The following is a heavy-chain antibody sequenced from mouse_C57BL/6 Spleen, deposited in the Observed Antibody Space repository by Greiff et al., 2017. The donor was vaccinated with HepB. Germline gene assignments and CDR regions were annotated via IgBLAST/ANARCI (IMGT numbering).Heavy chain of an antibody. V-gene: IGHV1-64*01. CDR3: ARDEDYRGSFDY. Sequence: QVQLKQPGAELVKPGASVKLSCKASGYTFTSYWMHWVKQRPGQGLEWIGMIHPNSGSTNYNEKFKSKATLTVDKSSSTAYMQLSSLTSEDSAVYYCARDEDYRGSFDYWGQGTTLTVSS. CDR1: GYTFTSYW. CDR2: IHPNSGST. D-gene: IGHD2-12*01. J-gene: IGHJ2*01.